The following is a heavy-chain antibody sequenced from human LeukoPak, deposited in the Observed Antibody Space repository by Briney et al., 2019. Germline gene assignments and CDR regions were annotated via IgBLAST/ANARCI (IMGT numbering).Heavy chain of an antibody. CDR3: ARATGIYYFDY. J-gene: IGHJ4*02. D-gene: IGHD2/OR15-2a*01. Sequence: GGSLRLSCAASGFMFSSYWMSWVRQAPGKGLEWVANIKQDRSEEYYVDSVKGRFTVSRDNARNSLYLQMNSLSPEDTAVYYCARATGIYYFDYWGQGTLVTVSS. CDR2: IKQDRSEE. CDR1: GFMFSSYW. V-gene: IGHV3-7*04.